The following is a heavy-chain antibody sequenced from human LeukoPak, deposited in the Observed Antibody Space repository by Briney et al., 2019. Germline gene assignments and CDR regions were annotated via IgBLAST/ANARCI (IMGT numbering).Heavy chain of an antibody. Sequence: GGSLRLSCAASGFTFISYDMHWVRQAPGKGLEWVAVISYDGSDKYYADSVKGRSTISRDTSKNTLYLQMNSLRAEDTAVYCCARGRGYSGYLAWGQGTLVTVSS. CDR2: ISYDGSDK. J-gene: IGHJ4*02. CDR1: GFTFISYD. V-gene: IGHV3-30*03. CDR3: ARGRGYSGYLA. D-gene: IGHD5-12*01.